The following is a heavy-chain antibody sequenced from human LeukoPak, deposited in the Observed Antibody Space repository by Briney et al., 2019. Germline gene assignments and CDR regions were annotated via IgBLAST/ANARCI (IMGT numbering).Heavy chain of an antibody. J-gene: IGHJ4*02. CDR3: ARGGDYGDLRYFDY. CDR1: GGSVSSGSYY. CDR2: IYYSGST. V-gene: IGHV4-61*01. Sequence: SETLSLTCTVSGGSVSSGSYYWSWIRQPPGKGLEWIGYIYYSGSTNYNPSLTSRVTFSVDTSKNQFSLKLNSVTAADTAVYYCARGGDYGDLRYFDYWGQGTLVTVSS. D-gene: IGHD4-17*01.